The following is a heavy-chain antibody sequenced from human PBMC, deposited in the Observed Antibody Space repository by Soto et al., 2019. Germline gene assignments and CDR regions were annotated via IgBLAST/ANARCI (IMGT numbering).Heavy chain of an antibody. J-gene: IGHJ4*02. Sequence: GSLRLSCAGSGFTFSDYFITWIRKAPGKGLEWISYINNDATYRKYADSVKGRFTVSRDNAKNSVFLQMNSLRPEDTALYYCGKGDTIFGVVDDWGPGTLVTVSS. D-gene: IGHD3-3*01. V-gene: IGHV3-11*06. CDR2: INNDATYR. CDR3: GKGDTIFGVVDD. CDR1: GFTFSDYF.